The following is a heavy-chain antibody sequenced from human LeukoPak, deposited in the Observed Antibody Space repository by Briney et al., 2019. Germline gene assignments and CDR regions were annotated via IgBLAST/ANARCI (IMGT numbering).Heavy chain of an antibody. CDR3: AKQLGYCSDGSCYFPY. CDR2: ISNNGGYT. D-gene: IGHD2-15*01. CDR1: GLTFSSHW. J-gene: IGHJ4*02. V-gene: IGHV3-23*01. Sequence: GGSLRLSCAASGLTFSSHWMHWVRQAPGRGLEWVSAISNNGGYTYYADSVQGRFTISRDNSKSTLCLQMNSLRAEDTAVYYCAKQLGYCSDGSCYFPYWGQGTLVTVSS.